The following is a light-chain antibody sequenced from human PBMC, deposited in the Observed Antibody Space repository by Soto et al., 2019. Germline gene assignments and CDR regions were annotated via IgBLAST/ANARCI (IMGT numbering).Light chain of an antibody. J-gene: IGKJ2*01. V-gene: IGKV3-20*01. Sequence: EIVLTQSPGTLSLSPGERATLSCRASQSISSNYLVWFQQKPGQAPRLLIYGASSRATGVPDRFSGSASGTDFTLTISRLEPEDFAVYYCQQYGSSPYTFGQGTKLEI. CDR2: GAS. CDR3: QQYGSSPYT. CDR1: QSISSNY.